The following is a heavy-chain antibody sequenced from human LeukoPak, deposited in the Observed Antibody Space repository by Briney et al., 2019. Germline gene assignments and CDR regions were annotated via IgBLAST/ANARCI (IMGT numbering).Heavy chain of an antibody. D-gene: IGHD2-2*01. CDR1: SDSIFTSNW. J-gene: IGHJ4*02. Sequence: SETLSLTCTVSSDSIFTSNWWSWVRQPPGKGLEWIGQIFHSGSTSYSPSLKSRVTISMDKSKNQISLRLTSVTAADTAVYYCARSPTKRVPEDYWGQGTLVTVSS. CDR3: ARSPTKRVPEDY. V-gene: IGHV4-4*02. CDR2: IFHSGST.